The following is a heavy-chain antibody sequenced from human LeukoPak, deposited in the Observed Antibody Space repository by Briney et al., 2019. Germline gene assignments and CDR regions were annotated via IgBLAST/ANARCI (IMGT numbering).Heavy chain of an antibody. J-gene: IGHJ4*02. CDR2: INPNSGGT. V-gene: IGHV1-2*04. Sequence: ASVKVSCKASGGTFSIYAISWVRQAPGQGLEWMGWINPNSGGTNYAQKFQGWVTMTRDTSISTAYMELSRLRSDDTAVYYCAREYYYDSSGHFDYWGQGTLVTVSS. CDR1: GGTFSIYA. CDR3: AREYYYDSSGHFDY. D-gene: IGHD3-22*01.